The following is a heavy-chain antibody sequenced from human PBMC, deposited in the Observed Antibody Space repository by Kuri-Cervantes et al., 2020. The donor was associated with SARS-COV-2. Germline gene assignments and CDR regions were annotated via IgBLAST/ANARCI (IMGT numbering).Heavy chain of an antibody. CDR3: VRDGDHWNFDY. J-gene: IGHJ4*02. CDR2: INPAGSYT. Sequence: GGSXRXXCAASGFTFSCHWIHWVRQAPGKGLVWVSRINPAGSYTNNADSVKGRFTLSRDNAKNMLFLQMNSLRAEDTAVYYCVRDGDHWNFDYWGQGTLVTVSS. D-gene: IGHD1-1*01. V-gene: IGHV3-74*01. CDR1: GFTFSCHW.